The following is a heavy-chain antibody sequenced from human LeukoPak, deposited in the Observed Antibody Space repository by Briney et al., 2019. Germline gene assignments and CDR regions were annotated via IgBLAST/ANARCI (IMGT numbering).Heavy chain of an antibody. CDR3: ARDQITMVRGDGTSAFDI. Sequence: GGSLRLSCAASGFTFSSYWMSWVRQAPGKGLEWVANIKQDGSEKYYVDSVKGRFTISRDNAKNSLYLQMNSLRAEDTAVYYCARDQITMVRGDGTSAFDIWGQGTMVTASS. CDR1: GFTFSSYW. D-gene: IGHD3-10*01. V-gene: IGHV3-7*01. CDR2: IKQDGSEK. J-gene: IGHJ3*02.